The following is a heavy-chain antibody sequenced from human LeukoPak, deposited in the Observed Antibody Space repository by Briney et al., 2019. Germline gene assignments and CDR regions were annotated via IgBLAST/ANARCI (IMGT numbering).Heavy chain of an antibody. D-gene: IGHD3-22*01. Sequence: ASVKVSCKASGYTFTNYGISWLRQAPGQGLEWMGWISVYNGNTKYAQKLQGRVTMTTDTSTSTAYMELRSLRSDDTTLYYCAREGYYYDNSGYYDYWGQGTLVTVSS. CDR1: GYTFTNYG. CDR2: ISVYNGNT. V-gene: IGHV1-18*01. CDR3: AREGYYYDNSGYYDY. J-gene: IGHJ4*02.